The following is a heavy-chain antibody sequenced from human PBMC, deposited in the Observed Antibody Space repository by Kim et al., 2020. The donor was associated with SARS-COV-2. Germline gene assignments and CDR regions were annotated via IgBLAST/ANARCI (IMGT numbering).Heavy chain of an antibody. Sequence: PSETLSLTCTVSGGSISSTTYYWGWVRQPPGKGLEWIGCVYHNGRTYYSPSLKSRITISVDTSKSQFALMLSSVTAADTAVYYCARQFLWFAGTDSWGPGTLVTVSS. CDR1: GGSISSTTYY. D-gene: IGHD3-10*01. V-gene: IGHV4-39*01. CDR3: ARQFLWFAGTDS. J-gene: IGHJ5*01. CDR2: VYHNGRT.